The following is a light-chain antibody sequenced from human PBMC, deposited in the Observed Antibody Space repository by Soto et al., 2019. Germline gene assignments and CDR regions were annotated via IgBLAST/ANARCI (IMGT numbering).Light chain of an antibody. V-gene: IGLV2-14*01. CDR1: SSDVGGYNY. Sequence: QSALTQPASVSGSPGQSITISCTGTSSDVGGYNYVSWYQQLPVKAPKLMIYDVSDRPSGVSNRFSGSKSGNTASLTISGLQAEDEADYYCSSYTSSSLYVFGTGTKVTVL. CDR3: SSYTSSSLYV. CDR2: DVS. J-gene: IGLJ1*01.